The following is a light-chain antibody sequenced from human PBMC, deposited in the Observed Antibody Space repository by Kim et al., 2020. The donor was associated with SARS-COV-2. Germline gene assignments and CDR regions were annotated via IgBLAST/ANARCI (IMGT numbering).Light chain of an antibody. Sequence: ASVGDRVTIPCRASQEISNYLAWLQLKPGKAPKLLIYAASALQPGVPSRFRGSGSGTDFTLTVTSLQPEDVATYYCQKCDSAPWTFGQGTKVDIK. CDR3: QKCDSAPWT. J-gene: IGKJ1*01. V-gene: IGKV1-27*01. CDR2: AAS. CDR1: QEISNY.